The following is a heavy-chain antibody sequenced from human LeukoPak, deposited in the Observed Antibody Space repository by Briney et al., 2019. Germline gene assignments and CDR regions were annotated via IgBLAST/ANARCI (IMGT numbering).Heavy chain of an antibody. Sequence: ASVKASCKASGYTFTGYYMHWVRQAPGQGLEWMGWINPNSGGTNYAQKFQGRVTMTRDTSISTAYMELSRLRSDDTAVYYCARDLAVAGLGMDVWGQGTTVTVSS. V-gene: IGHV1-2*02. CDR2: INPNSGGT. D-gene: IGHD6-19*01. CDR3: ARDLAVAGLGMDV. J-gene: IGHJ6*02. CDR1: GYTFTGYY.